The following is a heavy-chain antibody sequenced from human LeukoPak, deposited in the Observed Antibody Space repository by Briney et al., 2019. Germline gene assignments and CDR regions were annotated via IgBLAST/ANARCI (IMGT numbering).Heavy chain of an antibody. V-gene: IGHV4-34*01. Sequence: SETLSLTCAVYGVSFSGYYWRWIRQPPGKGLEWIGEIDHSGSTNYNPSLKSRVTISVDTSKNQFSLKLSSVTAAATAVYYCAGNIAARLDYWGQGTLVTVSS. J-gene: IGHJ4*02. CDR2: IDHSGST. CDR1: GVSFSGYY. CDR3: AGNIAARLDY. D-gene: IGHD6-6*01.